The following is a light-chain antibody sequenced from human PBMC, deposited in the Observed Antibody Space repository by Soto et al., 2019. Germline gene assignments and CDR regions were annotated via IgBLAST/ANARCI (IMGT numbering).Light chain of an antibody. Sequence: DIQMTQSPFTLSASVGDRVTITCRASQSVDIWLAWYQQKPGKAPKLLIYKASTLESGVPSRFSGSGSGTEFTLTISSLQPDDFATYYCQQYNGFPRTFGQGTKVDIK. CDR1: QSVDIW. CDR2: KAS. CDR3: QQYNGFPRT. J-gene: IGKJ1*01. V-gene: IGKV1-5*03.